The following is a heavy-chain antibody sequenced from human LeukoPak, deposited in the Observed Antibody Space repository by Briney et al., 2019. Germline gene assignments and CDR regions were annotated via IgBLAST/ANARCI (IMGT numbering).Heavy chain of an antibody. Sequence: SVKVSCNASGGTFSSYAISWVRHAPGQGLEWMGGIIPIFGRANYAQKFQGRVTITADESTSTAYMELSSLRSEDTAVYYCARVASGSYPAFDYWGQGTLVTVSS. J-gene: IGHJ4*02. CDR3: ARVASGSYPAFDY. CDR2: IIPIFGRA. D-gene: IGHD1-26*01. CDR1: GGTFSSYA. V-gene: IGHV1-69*13.